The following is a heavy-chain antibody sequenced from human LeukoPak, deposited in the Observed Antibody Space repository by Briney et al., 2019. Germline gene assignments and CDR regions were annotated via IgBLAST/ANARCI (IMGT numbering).Heavy chain of an antibody. CDR1: GYTFTGYY. Sequence: ASVKVSCKASGYTFTGYYMYWVRQAPGQGLEWMGWINPNRGGTNYAQKFQGRVTMTRDTSISTAYMELSRLRSDDTAVYYCAGGRDGYNFVDYWGQGTLVTVSS. D-gene: IGHD5-24*01. CDR3: AGGRDGYNFVDY. J-gene: IGHJ4*02. CDR2: INPNRGGT. V-gene: IGHV1-2*02.